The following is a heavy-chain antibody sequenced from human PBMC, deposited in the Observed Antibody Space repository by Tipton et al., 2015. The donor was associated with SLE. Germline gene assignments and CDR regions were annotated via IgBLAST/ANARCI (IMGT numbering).Heavy chain of an antibody. V-gene: IGHV4-39*07. Sequence: TLSLTCTVSGGSIRSSRHSWGWIRQPPGKGLEWIGVLYYSGNTYYNPSRKSPVTLSIDTSKNQFSLKLSSVTDVDTAVYYCARTAGRSVKLWYFDLWGRGTLLTVSS. D-gene: IGHD5-18*01. CDR1: GGSIRSSRHS. CDR3: ARTAGRSVKLWYFDL. J-gene: IGHJ2*01. CDR2: LYYSGNT.